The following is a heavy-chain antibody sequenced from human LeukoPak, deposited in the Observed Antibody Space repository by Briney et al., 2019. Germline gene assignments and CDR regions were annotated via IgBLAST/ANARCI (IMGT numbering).Heavy chain of an antibody. CDR1: GFTFSSYA. D-gene: IGHD2-21*02. V-gene: IGHV3-23*01. J-gene: IGHJ4*02. CDR3: AKAGSSSSEYCGGDCYSHY. Sequence: GGSLRLSCAASGFTFSSYAMSWVRQAPGKGLEWVSAISGSGGSTYYADSVKGRFTISRDNSKNTLYLQMNSLRAEDTAVYYCAKAGSSSSEYCGGDCYSHYWGQGTLVTVSS. CDR2: ISGSGGST.